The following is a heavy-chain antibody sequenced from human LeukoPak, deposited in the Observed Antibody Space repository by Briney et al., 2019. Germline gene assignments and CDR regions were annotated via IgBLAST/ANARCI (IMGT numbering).Heavy chain of an antibody. Sequence: SETLSLTCTVSGASVSSSSYYWGWIRQPPGKGLGWIGSIYHSGRTYYNPSLKSRVTISVDTSKNQFSLKLSSVTAADAAVYYCARHFYSSSWAPFDYWGQGTLVTVSS. J-gene: IGHJ4*02. CDR2: IYHSGRT. CDR3: ARHFYSSSWAPFDY. D-gene: IGHD6-13*01. CDR1: GASVSSSSYY. V-gene: IGHV4-39*01.